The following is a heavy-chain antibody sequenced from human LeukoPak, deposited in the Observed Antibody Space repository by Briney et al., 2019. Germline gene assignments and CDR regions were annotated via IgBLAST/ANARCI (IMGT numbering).Heavy chain of an antibody. CDR1: GYTFTGYY. CDR2: INPNRGGT. D-gene: IGHD3-22*01. CDR3: ARFDYYDSSGYPLDY. J-gene: IGHJ4*02. V-gene: IGHV1-2*02. Sequence: ASVKVSCKASGYTFTGYYIHWVRQAPGQGLEWMGWINPNRGGTNYAQKFQGRVAMTRDTSISTAYMELSRLRSDDTAVYYCARFDYYDSSGYPLDYWGRGTLVTVSS.